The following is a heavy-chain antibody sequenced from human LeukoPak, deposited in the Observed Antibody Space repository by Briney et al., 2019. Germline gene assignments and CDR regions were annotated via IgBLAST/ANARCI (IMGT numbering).Heavy chain of an antibody. V-gene: IGHV1-69*13. CDR1: GGTFSGYA. D-gene: IGHD2-15*01. CDR2: IIPIFGTA. J-gene: IGHJ6*02. Sequence: SVKVSCKASGGTFSGYAISWVRQAPGQGLEWMGGIIPIFGTANYAQKFQGRVTITADESTSTAYMELSSLRSEDTAVYYCARGSDYYYYGMDVWGQGTTVTVSS. CDR3: ARGSDYYYYGMDV.